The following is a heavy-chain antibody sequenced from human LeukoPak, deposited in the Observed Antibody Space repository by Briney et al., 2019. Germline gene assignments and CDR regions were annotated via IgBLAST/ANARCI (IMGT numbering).Heavy chain of an antibody. CDR3: ARAPAGPPYYYMDV. Sequence: SETLSLTCTVSGGSISSYYWSWIRQPPGKGLEWIGYIYYSGSTNYNPSLKSRVTISVDTSKNQFSLKLSSVTAADTAVYYCARAPAGPPYYYMDVWGKGTTITVSS. CDR1: GGSISSYY. V-gene: IGHV4-59*01. J-gene: IGHJ6*03. CDR2: IYYSGST.